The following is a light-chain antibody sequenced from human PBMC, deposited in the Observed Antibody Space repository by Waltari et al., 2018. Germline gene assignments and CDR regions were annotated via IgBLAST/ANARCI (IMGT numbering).Light chain of an antibody. J-gene: IGLJ2*01. CDR1: SSDIGNYKFF. CDR3: CSYGVRVF. Sequence: QSALTQPASVSGSPGQPITSSCTGTSSDIGNYKFFVSWYQHRPGEAPKLIIYEGNVRPSGVSDRFSGSKSGNAASLTISGLQAEDEAHYYCCSYGVRVFFGGGTKLTVL. CDR2: EGN. V-gene: IGLV2-23*01.